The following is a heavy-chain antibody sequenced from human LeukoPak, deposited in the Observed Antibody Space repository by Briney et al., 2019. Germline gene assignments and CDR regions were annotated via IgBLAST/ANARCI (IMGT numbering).Heavy chain of an antibody. D-gene: IGHD3-22*01. CDR2: IIPMFGTA. V-gene: IGHV1-69*15. CDR1: GGTFSSYV. CDR3: ASGDYYDSSDFDY. J-gene: IGHJ4*02. Sequence: VTDSCMASGGTFSSYVISWVRQAPGQGGEWMGRIIPMFGTANYAQKVQGRVTITADESTSTAYMELSSLRSEDTAVYYCASGDYYDSSDFDYWGQGTLVTVSS.